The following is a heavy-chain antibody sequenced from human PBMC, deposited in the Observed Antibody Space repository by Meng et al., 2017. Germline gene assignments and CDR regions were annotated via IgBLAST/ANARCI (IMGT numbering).Heavy chain of an antibody. J-gene: IGHJ3*02. CDR1: GFTFSSYS. V-gene: IGHV3-21*01. D-gene: IGHD2-2*01. CDR3: ARDKGRGYCSSTSCYGAFDI. CDR2: ISSSSSYI. Sequence: GESLKISCAASGFTFSSYSMNWVRQAPGRGLEWVSSISSSSSYIYYADSVKGRFTISRDNAKNSLYLQMNSLRAEDTAAYYCARDKGRGYCSSTSCYGAFDIWGQGTMVTVSS.